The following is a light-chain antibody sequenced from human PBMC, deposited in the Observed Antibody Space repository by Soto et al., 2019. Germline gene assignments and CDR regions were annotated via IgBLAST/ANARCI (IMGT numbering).Light chain of an antibody. Sequence: DIQMTQSPSTLSASVGDRVTITCRASQSISSWLAWYQQKPGKAPKLLIYDASSLESGVPSRFSGSGSGTEFTLTISSLQPDDFATYYCQQYNSYRAPYTFGQGTKLEIK. J-gene: IGKJ2*01. CDR2: DAS. CDR1: QSISSW. V-gene: IGKV1-5*01. CDR3: QQYNSYRAPYT.